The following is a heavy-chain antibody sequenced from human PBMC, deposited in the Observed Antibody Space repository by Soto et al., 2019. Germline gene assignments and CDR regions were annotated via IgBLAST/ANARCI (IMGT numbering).Heavy chain of an antibody. V-gene: IGHV4-30-4*01. D-gene: IGHD3-9*01. CDR3: ARVDILTVYGCIDV. CDR2: IYYSGSS. CDR1: GVSIRSGNLY. J-gene: IGHJ6*02. Sequence: PSETLSLSCTVSGVSIRSGNLYWSWIRQPPGKGLEWIGYIYYSGSSYYSPSLKSRVTISVDTSKNQYSLKLNSVTAADTAVYYCARVDILTVYGCIDVWGQGTTVTVSS.